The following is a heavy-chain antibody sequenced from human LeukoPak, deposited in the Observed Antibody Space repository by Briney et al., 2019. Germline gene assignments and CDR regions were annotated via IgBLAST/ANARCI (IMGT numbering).Heavy chain of an antibody. J-gene: IGHJ4*02. V-gene: IGHV4-34*01. D-gene: IGHD4-4*01. CDR1: GGSFSGYY. Sequence: SETLSLTCAVYGGSFSGYYWSWIRQTPGRGLEWIGEVNHSGSTNYNPSLKSRVTISVDTSKNQFSLKLSSVTAADTAVYFCARGCRDRRTVSYKYYFDYWGQGTLVTVSS. CDR2: VNHSGST. CDR3: ARGCRDRRTVSYKYYFDY.